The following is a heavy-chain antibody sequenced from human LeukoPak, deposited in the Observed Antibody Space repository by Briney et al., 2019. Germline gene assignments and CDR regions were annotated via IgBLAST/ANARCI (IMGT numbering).Heavy chain of an antibody. CDR1: GYTFTNYG. J-gene: IGHJ4*02. CDR3: ARWDRSTAATFDF. CDR2: ISAYNGKT. V-gene: IGHV1-18*01. Sequence: ASVKVSCKASGYTFTNYGFNWVRQAPGQGLEWMGRISAYNGKTNYAQKVQGRVTMTTDTSTNTAYMELRSLRSDDTAVYYCARWDRSTAATFDFWGQGTPVTVSS. D-gene: IGHD2-15*01.